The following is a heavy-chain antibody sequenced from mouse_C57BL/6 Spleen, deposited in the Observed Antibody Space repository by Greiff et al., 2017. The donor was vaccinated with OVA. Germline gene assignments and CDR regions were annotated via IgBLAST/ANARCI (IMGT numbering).Heavy chain of an antibody. D-gene: IGHD1-1*02. Sequence: VQLQQSGPVLVKPGASVKMSCKASGYTFTDYYMNWVKQSHGKSLEWIGVINPYNGGTSYNQKFKGKATLTVEKSSSTAYMELNSLTSEDSAVYYCARGGNIYYFDYWGQGTTLTVSS. J-gene: IGHJ2*01. CDR3: ARGGNIYYFDY. CDR2: INPYNGGT. V-gene: IGHV1-19*01. CDR1: GYTFTDYY.